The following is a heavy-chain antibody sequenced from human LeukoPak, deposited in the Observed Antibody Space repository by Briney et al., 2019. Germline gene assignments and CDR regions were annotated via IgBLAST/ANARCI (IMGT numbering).Heavy chain of an antibody. CDR2: ISSSSSYI. J-gene: IGHJ5*02. CDR3: ARVDTANNWFDP. Sequence: PGGSLRLSCAASGFTFSSYSMNWVRQAPGKGLEWVSSISSSSSYIYYADSVKGRFTISRDNAKNSLYLQMNSLRAEDTAVYYCARVDTANNWFDPWGQGTLVTVSS. CDR1: GFTFSSYS. V-gene: IGHV3-21*01. D-gene: IGHD5-18*01.